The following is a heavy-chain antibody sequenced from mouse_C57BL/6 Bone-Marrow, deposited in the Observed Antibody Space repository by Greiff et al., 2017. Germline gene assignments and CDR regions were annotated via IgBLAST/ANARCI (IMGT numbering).Heavy chain of an antibody. V-gene: IGHV1-80*01. CDR2: FYPGDGDT. CDR1: GYAFSSYW. Sequence: QVQLKQSGAELVKPGASVQISCKASGYAFSSYWMNWVKQRPGKGLAWIGQFYPGDGDTNYNGKFKGKATLTADKSSSTAYMQLSSLTSEDSAVYFCARYPPHYYGSSHWYFDVWGTGTTVTVSS. CDR3: ARYPPHYYGSSHWYFDV. D-gene: IGHD1-1*01. J-gene: IGHJ1*03.